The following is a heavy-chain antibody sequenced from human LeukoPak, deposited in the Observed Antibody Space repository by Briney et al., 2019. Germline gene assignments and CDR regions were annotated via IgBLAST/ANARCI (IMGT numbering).Heavy chain of an antibody. V-gene: IGHV3-30*14. J-gene: IGHJ4*02. CDR1: GFTFSSYA. D-gene: IGHD2-21*02. Sequence: PGGSLRLSCAASGFTFSSYAMHWVRQAPGKGLEWVAVISYDGSNKYYADSVKGRFTISRDNSKNTLYLQMNSLRAEDTAVYYCARECGGDCSRSFDYWGQGTLVTVSS. CDR3: ARECGGDCSRSFDY. CDR2: ISYDGSNK.